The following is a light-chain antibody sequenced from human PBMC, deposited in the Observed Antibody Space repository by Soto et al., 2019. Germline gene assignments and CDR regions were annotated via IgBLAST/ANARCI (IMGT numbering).Light chain of an antibody. Sequence: DIQMTQSPSSLSASVGARVSITCRASQTIITYLNWYQQKPGKAPKLLISAASNLQSGVPARFSGSGSETECTLTISSVQPEDFATYYCQQSYSTPRTFGQGTKLEIK. CDR1: QTIITY. J-gene: IGKJ2*01. CDR3: QQSYSTPRT. V-gene: IGKV1-39*01. CDR2: AAS.